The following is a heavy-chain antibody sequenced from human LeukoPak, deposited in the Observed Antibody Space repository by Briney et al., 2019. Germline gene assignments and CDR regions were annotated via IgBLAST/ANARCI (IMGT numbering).Heavy chain of an antibody. V-gene: IGHV4-38-2*02. J-gene: IGHJ5*02. Sequence: SETLSLTCTVSGYSISSGYYWGWFRQPPGKGLEGIGSIYHSGSTYYNPSLKSRVTISVDTSKNHFSLKLSSVTAADTAVYYCAREPLAAAGTWFDPWGQGTLVTVSS. CDR3: AREPLAAAGTWFDP. D-gene: IGHD6-13*01. CDR2: IYHSGST. CDR1: GYSISSGYY.